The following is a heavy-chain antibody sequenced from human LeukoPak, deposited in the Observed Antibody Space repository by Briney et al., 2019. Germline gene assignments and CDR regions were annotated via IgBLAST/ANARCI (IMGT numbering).Heavy chain of an antibody. CDR3: AGGDYYDSSGYFGY. CDR1: GFTFSDYY. CDR2: IRSSGSTI. J-gene: IGHJ4*02. Sequence: GSLRLSCAASGFTFSDYYMSWIRQAPGKGLEWVSYIRSSGSTIYYADSVKGRFTISRDNAKNSLYLQMNSLRAEDTAVYYCAGGDYYDSSGYFGYWGQGTLVTVSS. D-gene: IGHD3-22*01. V-gene: IGHV3-11*01.